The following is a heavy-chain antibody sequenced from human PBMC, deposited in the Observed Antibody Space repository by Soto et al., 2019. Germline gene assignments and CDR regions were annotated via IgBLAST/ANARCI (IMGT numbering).Heavy chain of an antibody. CDR1: GGSFSGYY. CDR2: INHSGST. D-gene: IGHD3-9*01. V-gene: IGHV4-34*01. J-gene: IGHJ6*02. CDR3: ARESLRYWYGMDV. Sequence: PSETLSLTCAVYGGSFSGYYWSWIRQPPGKGLEWIGEINHSGSTNYNPSLKSRVTISVDTSKNQFSLKLSSVTAADTAVYYCARESLRYWYGMDVWGQGTTVTVSS.